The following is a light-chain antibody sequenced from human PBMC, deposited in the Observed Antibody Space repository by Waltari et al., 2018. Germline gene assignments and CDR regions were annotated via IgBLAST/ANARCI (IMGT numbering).Light chain of an antibody. CDR3: CSYAGSPYV. J-gene: IGLJ1*01. V-gene: IGLV2-11*01. CDR2: DVS. CDR1: SLDVCGYNS. Sequence: QSALTQPRSVSGSPGQSVTLSCPGTSLDVCGYNSVSWYQQHPGKAPKLMIYDVSKRPSGVPDRFSGSKSGNTASLTISGLQAEDEADYYCCSYAGSPYVFGTGTKVTVL.